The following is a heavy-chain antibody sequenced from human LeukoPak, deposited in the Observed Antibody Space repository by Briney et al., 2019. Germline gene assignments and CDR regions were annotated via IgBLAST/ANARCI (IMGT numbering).Heavy chain of an antibody. V-gene: IGHV1-2*02. J-gene: IGHJ6*03. D-gene: IGHD1-14*01. CDR1: RYTFTGYY. Sequence: GASVKVSCKASRYTFTGYYMHWVRQAPGQGLEWMGWINPNSGGTNYAQKFQGRVTMTRDTSISTAYMELSRLRSDDTAVYYCARGPLRTTGYYYYMDVWGKGTTVTVSS. CDR3: ARGPLRTTGYYYYMDV. CDR2: INPNSGGT.